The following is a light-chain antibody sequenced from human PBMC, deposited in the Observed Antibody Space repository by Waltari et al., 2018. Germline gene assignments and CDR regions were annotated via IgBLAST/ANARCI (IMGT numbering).Light chain of an antibody. J-gene: IGLJ3*02. CDR2: GKN. CDR1: NLRSYY. Sequence: SSELTQDPAVSVALGQTVRITCQGDNLRSYYASWYQQKPGQAPLLVIYGKNNRPSGIPYRFSGSSSGNTASLTITGAQAEDEADYYCNSRDSSGNHHWVFGGGTKLTVL. V-gene: IGLV3-19*01. CDR3: NSRDSSGNHHWV.